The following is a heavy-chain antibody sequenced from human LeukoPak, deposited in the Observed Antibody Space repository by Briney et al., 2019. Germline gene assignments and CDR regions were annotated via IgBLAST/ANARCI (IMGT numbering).Heavy chain of an antibody. D-gene: IGHD2-21*02. Sequence: PGGSLRLSCAASGFTFSGSAMHWVRQASGKGLEWVGRIRSKANSYATAYAASVKGRFTISRDDSKNTAYLQMNSLKTEDTAVYYCTSPLPMVTVIYYYYMDVWGKGTAVTVSS. CDR2: IRSKANSYAT. CDR3: TSPLPMVTVIYYYYMDV. V-gene: IGHV3-73*01. J-gene: IGHJ6*03. CDR1: GFTFSGSA.